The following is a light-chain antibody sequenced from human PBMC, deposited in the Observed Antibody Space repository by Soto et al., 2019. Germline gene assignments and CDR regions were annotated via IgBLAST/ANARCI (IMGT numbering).Light chain of an antibody. CDR2: GAS. CDR3: LQYNNWPF. V-gene: IGKV3-15*01. CDR1: QSVSSN. Sequence: EIVMTQSPATLSVSPGEKATLSCRASQSVSSNLAWYQQKPGQAPRLLIYGASTRATGIPARFSGSGSGTEFTLTINNLQSEDFAVYYCLQYNNWPFFGGGTKVEIK. J-gene: IGKJ4*01.